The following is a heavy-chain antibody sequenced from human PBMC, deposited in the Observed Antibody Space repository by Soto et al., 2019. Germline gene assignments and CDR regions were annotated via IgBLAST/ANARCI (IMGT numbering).Heavy chain of an antibody. CDR3: AHSSGSSTIKYYYYYYMDV. Sequence: SGPTLVNPTQTLTLTCTFSGFSLSTSGVGVGWIRQPPGKALEWLALIYWDDDKRYSPSLKSRLTITKDTSKNQVVLTMTNMDPVDTATYYCAHSSGSSTIKYYYYYYMDVWGKGTTVTV. D-gene: IGHD2-2*01. CDR1: GFSLSTSGVG. J-gene: IGHJ6*03. V-gene: IGHV2-5*02. CDR2: IYWDDDK.